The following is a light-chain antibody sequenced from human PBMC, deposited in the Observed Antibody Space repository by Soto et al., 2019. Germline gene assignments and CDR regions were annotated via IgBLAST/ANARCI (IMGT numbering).Light chain of an antibody. J-gene: IGLJ2*01. CDR3: GAWDSSLSDVV. Sequence: QSVLTQPPSVSAAPGQKVTVSCSGSSANIGSNYVSWYQQLPGTAPKLVIYDSDKRASEIPDRFSGSKSGTSATLDITGLQTGDEADYYCGAWDSSLSDVVFGGGTKLTVL. V-gene: IGLV1-51*01. CDR2: DSD. CDR1: SANIGSNY.